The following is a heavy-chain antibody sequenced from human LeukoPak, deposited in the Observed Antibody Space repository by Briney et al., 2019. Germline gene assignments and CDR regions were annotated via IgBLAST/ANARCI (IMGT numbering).Heavy chain of an antibody. Sequence: ASVKVSCKASGYTFTGYYMHWVRQAPGQGLEWMGSINPNSGGTNYAQKFQGRVTMTRDTSISTAYMELSRLRSDDTAVYYCARGSITIFGVVPTPFDPWGQGTLVTVSS. CDR3: ARGSITIFGVVPTPFDP. CDR1: GYTFTGYY. CDR2: INPNSGGT. D-gene: IGHD3-3*01. J-gene: IGHJ5*02. V-gene: IGHV1-2*02.